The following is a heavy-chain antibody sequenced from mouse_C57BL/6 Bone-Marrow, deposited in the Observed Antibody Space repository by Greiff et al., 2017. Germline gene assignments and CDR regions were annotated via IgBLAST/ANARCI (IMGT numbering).Heavy chain of an antibody. J-gene: IGHJ1*03. CDR2: INYDGSST. CDR3: ARVEGWLFYWYFDV. CDR1: GFTFSDYY. V-gene: IGHV5-16*01. D-gene: IGHD1-1*02. Sequence: EVKLMESEGGLVQPGSSMKLSCTASGFTFSDYYMAWVRQVPEKGLEWVANINYDGSSTYYLDSLKGRFIISRDNAKNILYLQMSSLKSEDTATNYCARVEGWLFYWYFDVWGTGTTVTVSS.